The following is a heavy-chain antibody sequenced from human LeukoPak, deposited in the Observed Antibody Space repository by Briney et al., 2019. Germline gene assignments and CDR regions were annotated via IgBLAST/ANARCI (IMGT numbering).Heavy chain of an antibody. CDR1: GYTLTELS. CDR2: FDPEDTET. J-gene: IGHJ4*02. CDR3: ATDLVGSRGFDY. Sequence: ASVTVSCKVSGYTLTELSMHWVRQAPGEGLEWMGGFDPEDTETIYAQKFQGRVTMTEDTSTDTAYMELSSLRSEDTALYYCATDLVGSRGFDYWGQGTLVTVSS. D-gene: IGHD2-8*02. V-gene: IGHV1-24*01.